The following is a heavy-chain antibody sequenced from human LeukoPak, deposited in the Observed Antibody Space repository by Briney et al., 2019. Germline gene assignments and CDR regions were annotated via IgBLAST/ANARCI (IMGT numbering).Heavy chain of an antibody. CDR3: AREWNYESNGYFYYY. Sequence: ASVKVSCKASGDTFSRYGISWVRQAPGQGLEWMGGIIPLFGTANYAQKFQGRVTITADESTSTAYLELSRLRFEDAAVYYCAREWNYESNGYFYYYWGQGTLVTVSS. CDR1: GDTFSRYG. J-gene: IGHJ4*02. D-gene: IGHD3-22*01. V-gene: IGHV1-69*13. CDR2: IIPLFGTA.